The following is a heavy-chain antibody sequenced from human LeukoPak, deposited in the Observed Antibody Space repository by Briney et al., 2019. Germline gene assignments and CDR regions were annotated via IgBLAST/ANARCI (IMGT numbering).Heavy chain of an antibody. J-gene: IGHJ6*03. Sequence: PGRSLILSCAASGFTFSSYGMHWVRQAPGKGLEWVAVIWYGGSNKYYADSVKGRFTISRDNSKNTLYLQMNSLRAEDTAVYYCAKGFYSGSYYYYMDVWGKGTTVTVSS. CDR1: GFTFSSYG. V-gene: IGHV3-30*18. CDR3: AKGFYSGSYYYYMDV. CDR2: IWYGGSNK. D-gene: IGHD1-26*01.